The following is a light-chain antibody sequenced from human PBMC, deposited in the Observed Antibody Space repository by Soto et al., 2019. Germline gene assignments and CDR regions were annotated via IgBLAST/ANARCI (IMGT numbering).Light chain of an antibody. CDR2: YDS. V-gene: IGLV3-21*04. J-gene: IGLJ1*01. CDR1: NIGSKS. Sequence: SYELTQPPSVSVAPEKTARITCGGNNIGSKSVHWYQQKPGQAPVLVIYYDSDRPSGIPERFSGSNSGNTATLTISRVEAGDEADYYCQVWDSSSDHLYVFGTGTKLTVL. CDR3: QVWDSSSDHLYV.